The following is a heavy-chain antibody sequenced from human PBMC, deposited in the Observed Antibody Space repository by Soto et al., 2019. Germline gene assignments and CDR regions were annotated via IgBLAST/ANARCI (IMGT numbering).Heavy chain of an antibody. J-gene: IGHJ6*02. V-gene: IGHV3-30-3*01. D-gene: IGHD3-3*01. CDR1: GFTFSSYA. CDR3: AREFQPQADFWSGYYTPCYGMDV. Sequence: PGGSLRLSCAASGFTFSSYAMHWVRQAPGKGLEWVAVISYDGSNKYYADSVKGRFTISRDNSKNTLYLQMNSLRAEDTAVYYCAREFQPQADFWSGYYTPCYGMDVWGQGTTLTVSS. CDR2: ISYDGSNK.